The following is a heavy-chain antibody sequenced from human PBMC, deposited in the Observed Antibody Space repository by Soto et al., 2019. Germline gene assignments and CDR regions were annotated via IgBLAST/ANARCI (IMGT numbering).Heavy chain of an antibody. Sequence: VQLVESGGGLVQPGGSLRLSCAASGFTVSSNYMSWVRQAPGKGLEWVSVIYSGGSTYYADSVKGRFTISRDNSKNTLYLQMNSLRAEDTAVYYCARSDYGDYGFDYWGQGTLVTVSS. V-gene: IGHV3-66*01. J-gene: IGHJ4*02. CDR1: GFTVSSNY. CDR2: IYSGGST. D-gene: IGHD4-17*01. CDR3: ARSDYGDYGFDY.